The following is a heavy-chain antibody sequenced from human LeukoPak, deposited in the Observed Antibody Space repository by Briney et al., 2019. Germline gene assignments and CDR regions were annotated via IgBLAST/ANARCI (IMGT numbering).Heavy chain of an antibody. CDR1: GYTFTGYY. CDR3: ARGVLPAAMRGVGDAFDI. J-gene: IGHJ3*02. CDR2: INPNSGGT. Sequence: SVKVSCKASGYTFTGYYMHWVRQAPGQGLEWMGWINPNSGGTNYAQKFQGSVTMTRDTSISTAYMELSRLRSDDTAVYYCARGVLPAAMRGVGDAFDIWGQGTMVTVSS. V-gene: IGHV1-2*04. D-gene: IGHD2-2*01.